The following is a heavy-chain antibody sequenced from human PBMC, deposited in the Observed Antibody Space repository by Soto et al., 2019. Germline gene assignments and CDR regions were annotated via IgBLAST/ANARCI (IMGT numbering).Heavy chain of an antibody. J-gene: IGHJ6*02. CDR2: IYPGDSDT. CDR3: ARTLRTYYDFWSGYPPGHYGMDV. CDR1: GYSFTSYW. Sequence: GESLKISCKGSGYSFTSYWIGWVRQMPGKGLEWMGIIYPGDSDTRYSPSFQGQVTISADKSISTAYLQWSSLKASDTAMYYCARTLRTYYDFWSGYPPGHYGMDVWGQGTTVTVSS. V-gene: IGHV5-51*01. D-gene: IGHD3-3*01.